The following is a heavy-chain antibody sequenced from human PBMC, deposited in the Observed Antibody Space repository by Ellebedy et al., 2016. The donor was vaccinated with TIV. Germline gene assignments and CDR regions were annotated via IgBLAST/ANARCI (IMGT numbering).Heavy chain of an antibody. CDR3: ARHELGSNAAFDS. V-gene: IGHV5-51*01. CDR1: GNTFSSDW. J-gene: IGHJ4*02. Sequence: GESLKISXKDTGNTFSSDWIAWVRQMPGKGLECMGIIYPGDSDTRYSPSFEGHVSISADKSISTAFLQWSSLKAADTGMYYCARHELGSNAAFDSWGQGILVTVSS. CDR2: IYPGDSDT. D-gene: IGHD7-27*01.